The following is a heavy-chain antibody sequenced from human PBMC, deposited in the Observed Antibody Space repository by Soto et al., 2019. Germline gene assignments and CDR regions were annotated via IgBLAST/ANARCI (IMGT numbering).Heavy chain of an antibody. D-gene: IGHD6-13*01. CDR2: IYYSGST. Sequence: SETLSLTCTVSGGSISSYYWSWIRQPPGKGLEWIGYIYYSGSTNYNPSLKSRVTISVDTSKNQFSLKLSSVTAADTAVYYCARVRRRVAAAGTVWFDPWGQGTLVTVSS. V-gene: IGHV4-59*01. CDR1: GGSISSYY. J-gene: IGHJ5*02. CDR3: ARVRRRVAAAGTVWFDP.